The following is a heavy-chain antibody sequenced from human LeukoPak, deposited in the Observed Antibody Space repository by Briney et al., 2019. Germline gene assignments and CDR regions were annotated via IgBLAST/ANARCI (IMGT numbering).Heavy chain of an antibody. J-gene: IGHJ6*03. V-gene: IGHV3-20*04. D-gene: IGHD6-19*01. CDR1: GFTFDDYG. CDR3: ARRYSSGWWDTYYYYMDV. Sequence: PGGSLRLSCAASGFTFDDYGMSWVRQAPGKGLEWVSGINWNGGSTGYADSVKGRFTISRDNAKNSLYLQMNSLRAEDTALYYCARRYSSGWWDTYYYYMDVWGKGTTVTVSS. CDR2: INWNGGST.